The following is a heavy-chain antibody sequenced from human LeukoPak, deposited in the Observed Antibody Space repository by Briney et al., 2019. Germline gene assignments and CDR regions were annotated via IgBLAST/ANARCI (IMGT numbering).Heavy chain of an antibody. Sequence: GGSLRLSCAASGFTFSDYWMHWVRQVPGKGLVWVARIKGDGSETNYADSVKGRFTISRDNAKNTLYLQMNSLRVEDTAVYYCVRGQEAASVIVYWGQGTLVTVSS. CDR2: IKGDGSET. D-gene: IGHD3-16*02. CDR3: VRGQEAASVIVY. J-gene: IGHJ4*02. V-gene: IGHV3-74*01. CDR1: GFTFSDYW.